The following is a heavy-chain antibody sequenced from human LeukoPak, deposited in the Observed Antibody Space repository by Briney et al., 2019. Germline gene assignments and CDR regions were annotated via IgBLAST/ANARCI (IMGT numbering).Heavy chain of an antibody. J-gene: IGHJ3*02. V-gene: IGHV3-13*01. CDR1: GFTFSSYD. CDR2: IGTAGDT. D-gene: IGHD3-22*01. Sequence: GGSLRLSCAASGFTFSSYDMHWVRQATGKGLEWVSAIGTAGDTYYPGSVKGRFTISREKAKNSLYLQMNSLRAGDTAVYYCARGYYYYDSSGYYIIGAFDIWGQGTMVTVSS. CDR3: ARGYYYYDSSGYYIIGAFDI.